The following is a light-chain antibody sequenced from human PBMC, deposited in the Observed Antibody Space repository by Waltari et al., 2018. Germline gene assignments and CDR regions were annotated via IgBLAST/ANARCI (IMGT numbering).Light chain of an antibody. CDR2: SNN. CDR1: SSNIGSNT. V-gene: IGLV1-44*01. CDR3: AAWDDSLNGWV. Sequence: QSVLTQPPSASGTPGQRVTISCSGSSSNIGSNTVNWYQQLPGTAPKLLIYSNNQRPSGVPDRSSGSKSGTAASLAISGLQSEDEADYYGAAWDDSLNGWVFGGGTKLTVL. J-gene: IGLJ3*02.